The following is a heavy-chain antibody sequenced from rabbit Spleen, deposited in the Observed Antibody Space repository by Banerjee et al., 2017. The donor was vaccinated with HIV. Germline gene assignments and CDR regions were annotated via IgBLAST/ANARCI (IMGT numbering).Heavy chain of an antibody. J-gene: IGHJ6*01. CDR1: GFSFSSGYD. D-gene: IGHD7-1*01. Sequence: QSLEESGGDLVKPGASLTLTCTVSGFSFSSGYDMCWVRQAPGKGLEWIACIYGGSSGVTYYANWAKGRFTISKTSSTTVTLQMTSLTVADTATFFCARDTGSGFSSYGMDLWGPGTLVTVS. CDR3: ARDTGSGFSSYGMDL. CDR2: IYGGSSGVT. V-gene: IGHV1S40*01.